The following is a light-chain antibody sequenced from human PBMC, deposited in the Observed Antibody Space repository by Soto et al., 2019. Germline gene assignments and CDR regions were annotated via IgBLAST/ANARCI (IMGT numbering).Light chain of an antibody. J-gene: IGKJ2*01. CDR2: WAS. Sequence: DIVMTQSPDSLAVSLGERATINCKSSQSVLSSSNNKNCLAWYQQKQGQPPKLLIYWASTRESGVPDRFSGSGSGTDFTLTISSLQAEDVAVYYCQQYYSTPLTFGQGTKLE. CDR1: QSVLSSSNNKNC. V-gene: IGKV4-1*01. CDR3: QQYYSTPLT.